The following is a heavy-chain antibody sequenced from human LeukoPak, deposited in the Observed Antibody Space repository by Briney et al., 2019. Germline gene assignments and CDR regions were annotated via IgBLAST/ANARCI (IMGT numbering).Heavy chain of an antibody. CDR3: ARQYGSGSLDY. V-gene: IGHV5-51*01. CDR1: GYSFTTYW. D-gene: IGHD3-10*01. Sequence: GESLKISCKGSGYSFTTYWIGWVRQMPGKGLQYMRMTYPGDSDTRYSPSFQGQVTISADKSISTAYLQWSSLKASDTAMYYCARQYGSGSLDYWGQGTLVTVSS. CDR2: TYPGDSDT. J-gene: IGHJ4*02.